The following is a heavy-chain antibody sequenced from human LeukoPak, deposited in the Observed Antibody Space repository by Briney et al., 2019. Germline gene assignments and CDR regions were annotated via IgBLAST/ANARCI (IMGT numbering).Heavy chain of an antibody. V-gene: IGHV3-30*18. J-gene: IGHJ4*02. D-gene: IGHD1-26*01. Sequence: GGSLRLSCAASGFTFSSYDMHWVRQAPGKGLEWVALISYDGSNKYYADSVKGRFTISRDNSKNTLYLQMDSLRAEDTAVYYCAKDRSGMGYYFDFWGQGTLVTVSS. CDR1: GFTFSSYD. CDR2: ISYDGSNK. CDR3: AKDRSGMGYYFDF.